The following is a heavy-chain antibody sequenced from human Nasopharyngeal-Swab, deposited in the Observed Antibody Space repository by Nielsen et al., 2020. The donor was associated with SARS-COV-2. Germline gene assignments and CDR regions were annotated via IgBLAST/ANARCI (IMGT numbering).Heavy chain of an antibody. D-gene: IGHD6-19*01. CDR3: ARGIYSSGYKYYYYYYMDV. Sequence: LRLSCTVSGGSISSGGYYWSWIRQHPGKGLEWIGYIYYSGSTYYNPSLKSRVTISVDTSKNQFSLKLSSVTAADTAVYYCARGIYSSGYKYYYYYYMDVWGKGTTVTVSS. J-gene: IGHJ6*03. V-gene: IGHV4-31*03. CDR1: GGSISSGGYY. CDR2: IYYSGST.